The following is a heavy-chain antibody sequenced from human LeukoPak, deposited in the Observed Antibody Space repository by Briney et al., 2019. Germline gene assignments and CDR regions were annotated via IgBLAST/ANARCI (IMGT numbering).Heavy chain of an antibody. Sequence: GGSLRLSCEASGFTFTSYAMNWVRQAPGKGLEWVSAISGCGGSTYYADSVKGRFTISRDNSKNTLYLQMNSLRAEDTAVYYCAKWVTDRGYWGQGTLVTVSS. CDR1: GFTFTSYA. CDR3: AKWVTDRGY. D-gene: IGHD1-14*01. V-gene: IGHV3-23*01. CDR2: ISGCGGST. J-gene: IGHJ4*02.